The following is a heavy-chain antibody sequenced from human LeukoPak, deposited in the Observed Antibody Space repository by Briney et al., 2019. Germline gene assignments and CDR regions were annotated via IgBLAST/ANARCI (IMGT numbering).Heavy chain of an antibody. D-gene: IGHD3-22*01. Sequence: GGSLRLSCAASGFTFFSYAMHWVRQAPGKGLEWVSSISPSGSTTYYADSVKGRFTISRDNSKNTLYLQMNSLRAEDTAVYYCARADSSGYYRPINWGQGTLVTVSS. CDR3: ARADSSGYYRPIN. CDR1: GFTFFSYA. J-gene: IGHJ4*02. CDR2: ISPSGSTT. V-gene: IGHV3-23*01.